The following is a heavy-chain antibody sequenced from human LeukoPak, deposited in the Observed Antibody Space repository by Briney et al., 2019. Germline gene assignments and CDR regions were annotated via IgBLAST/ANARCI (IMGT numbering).Heavy chain of an antibody. CDR3: ARVSWFPGTSYYYMDV. J-gene: IGHJ6*03. CDR2: VYDSGTT. V-gene: IGHV4-61*05. Sequence: SETLSLTCTVSGGSISRSSRYWGWIRQPPGKGLEWFGYVYDSGTTNYNPSLKSRVTISVDTSKNQFSLKLSSVTAADTAVYYCARVSWFPGTSYYYMDVWGKGTTVTVSS. D-gene: IGHD1-1*01. CDR1: GGSISRSSRY.